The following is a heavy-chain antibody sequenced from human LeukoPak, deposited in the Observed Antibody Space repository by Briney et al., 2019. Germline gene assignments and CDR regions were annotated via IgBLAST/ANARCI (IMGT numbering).Heavy chain of an antibody. CDR3: ARGSVDTAMAGDY. CDR1: GVTFSSYE. D-gene: IGHD5-18*01. V-gene: IGHV3-48*03. J-gene: IGHJ4*02. CDR2: ISSSGSTI. Sequence: GGSLRLSCAASGVTFSSYEMNWVRQAPGKGLEWVSYISSSGSTIYYADSVKGRFTISRDNAKNSLYLQMNSLRAEDTAVYYCARGSVDTAMAGDYWGQGTLVTVSS.